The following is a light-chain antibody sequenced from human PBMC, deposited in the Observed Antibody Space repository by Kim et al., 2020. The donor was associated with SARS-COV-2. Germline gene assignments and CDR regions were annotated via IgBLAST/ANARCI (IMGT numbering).Light chain of an antibody. Sequence: SASVGDRVTITCQAGQDISTHFNWFQLKPGKAPKLLIYDASNLETGVPSRFSGSGSGTDYTFTISSLRPEDIATYYCQQYDDLPYTFGQGTKLEI. J-gene: IGKJ2*01. CDR1: QDISTH. CDR3: QQYDDLPYT. V-gene: IGKV1-33*01. CDR2: DAS.